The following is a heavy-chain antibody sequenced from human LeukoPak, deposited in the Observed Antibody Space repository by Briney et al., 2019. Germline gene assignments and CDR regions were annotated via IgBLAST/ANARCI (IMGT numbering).Heavy chain of an antibody. J-gene: IGHJ4*02. CDR3: ARDVPSGHFDY. D-gene: IGHD2-2*01. CDR2: INHSGIT. CDR1: SYSITSSYSSTSSYY. Sequence: PSETLSLTCDVSSYSITSSYSSTSSYYWGWIRQPPGKGLEWIGSINHSGITFCNPSLKSRVTISVDTSKNQFSLKLTSVTAADTAFYYCARDVPSGHFDYWGQGALVTVSS. V-gene: IGHV4-38-2*02.